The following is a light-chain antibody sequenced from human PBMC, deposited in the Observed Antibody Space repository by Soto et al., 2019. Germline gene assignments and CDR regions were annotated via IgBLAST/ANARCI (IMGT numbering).Light chain of an antibody. CDR2: WAS. V-gene: IGKV4-1*01. CDR3: QQYYSTLWT. Sequence: DIVMTQSPDSLAVSLGDRATINCKSSQSVLYSSNNKNYLAWYQQKPGQPPKLLIYWASTRESGVPDRFSGSGSGTDFTLTISSLQAEDVAVYYCQQYYSTLWTFGQGTKV. CDR1: QSVLYSSNNKNY. J-gene: IGKJ1*01.